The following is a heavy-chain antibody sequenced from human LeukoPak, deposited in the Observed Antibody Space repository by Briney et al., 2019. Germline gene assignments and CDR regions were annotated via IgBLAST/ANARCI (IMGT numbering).Heavy chain of an antibody. J-gene: IGHJ4*02. D-gene: IGHD3-10*01. CDR1: GFTFSSYA. Sequence: AGGSLRLSCAASGFTFSSYAMSWVRQAPGKGLEWVSAISGSGGSTYYADSVKGRFTISRDNSKNTLYLQMNSPRAEDTAVYYCAKDQRTYGSGSFYYFDYWGQGTLVTVSS. CDR3: AKDQRTYGSGSFYYFDY. V-gene: IGHV3-23*01. CDR2: ISGSGGST.